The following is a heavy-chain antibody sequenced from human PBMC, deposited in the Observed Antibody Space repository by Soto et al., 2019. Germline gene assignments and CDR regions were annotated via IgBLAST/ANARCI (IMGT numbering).Heavy chain of an antibody. D-gene: IGHD2-8*01. CDR3: AILDRATNHAGFDS. CDR1: GDSFTNSW. CDR2: IYPGDSDT. J-gene: IGHJ4*02. V-gene: IGHV5-51*01. Sequence: PGESLKISCKGSGDSFTNSWIGWVRQMPGKGLEWMGIIYPGDSDTKYSPSFRGQVTISADKSIRTAYPQWSSLKASDTAMYYCAILDRATNHAGFDSWGQGTLVTVS.